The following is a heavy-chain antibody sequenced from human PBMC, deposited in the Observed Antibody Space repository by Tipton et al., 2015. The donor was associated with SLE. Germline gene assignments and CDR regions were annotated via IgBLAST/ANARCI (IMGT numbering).Heavy chain of an antibody. V-gene: IGHV4-38-2*01. CDR1: GHSISSGFY. CDR2: FYHRGTT. J-gene: IGHJ3*01. D-gene: IGHD3-10*01. Sequence: TLSLTCSVSGHSISSGFYWGWIRQSPGKGLEWIGNFYHRGTTYYNPSLKSRVTISADTSKNHLSLELRSVTAADTAVYYCARHLGVIVAFEVWGQGTVLTVSS. CDR3: ARHLGVIVAFEV.